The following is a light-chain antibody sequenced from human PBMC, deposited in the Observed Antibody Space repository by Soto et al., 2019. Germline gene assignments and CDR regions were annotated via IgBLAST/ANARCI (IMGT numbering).Light chain of an antibody. V-gene: IGKV1-5*03. CDR3: QQYNSYSAT. Sequence: DIQMTPCPSTLSASVGDRVTITCRASQSISSWLAWYQQKPGQAPKLLIYKASSLESGVPSRFSGSGSGTEFTLTISSLQPADSATYYCQQYNSYSATFGQGTKVDI. CDR2: KAS. J-gene: IGKJ1*01. CDR1: QSISSW.